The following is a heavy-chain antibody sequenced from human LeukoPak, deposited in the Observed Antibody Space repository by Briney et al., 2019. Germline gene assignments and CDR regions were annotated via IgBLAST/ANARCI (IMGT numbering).Heavy chain of an antibody. D-gene: IGHD2-15*01. CDR1: GGSNSSYY. CDR3: VRPGQSNWWVYFNY. Sequence: PSETLSLTCTVSGGSNSSYYWTWIRQPPGKGLEWIGYIHTSGSTNYNPSLKSRVTMSVDMSKNQFSLRLTSVTAADTAVYYCVRPGQSNWWVYFNYWGQGTAVTVSS. CDR2: IHTSGST. V-gene: IGHV4-4*09. J-gene: IGHJ4*02.